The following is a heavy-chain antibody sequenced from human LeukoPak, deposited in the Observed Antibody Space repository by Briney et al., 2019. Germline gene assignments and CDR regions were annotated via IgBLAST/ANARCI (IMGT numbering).Heavy chain of an antibody. CDR2: IIGSGGSA. J-gene: IGHJ6*02. CDR1: GFSFSSYA. CDR3: ARADYYYYYGMDV. V-gene: IGHV3-23*01. Sequence: GGSLRLSCAASGFSFSSYAMSWVRQAPGTGLEWVSSIIGSGGSAYYADSVKGRFTISRDNSKNTLYLQMNSLRAEDTAVYYCARADYYYYYGMDVWGQGTTVTVSS.